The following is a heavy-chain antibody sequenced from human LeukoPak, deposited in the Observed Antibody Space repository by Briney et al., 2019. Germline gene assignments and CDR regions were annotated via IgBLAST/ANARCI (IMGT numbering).Heavy chain of an antibody. V-gene: IGHV4-38-2*01. Sequence: PWGTLCLTCAVSGYSISSGYFCCWIRAPPGKGQGWIGIIYHSGNTNYNPTLKSRVTISGDTAKNPLYLQLNHVTAADTAVYYCARHYGNTPEQHFDYWGQGNLVTVSS. CDR3: ARHYGNTPEQHFDY. J-gene: IGHJ4*02. D-gene: IGHD4-11*01. CDR2: IYHSGNT. CDR1: GYSISSGYF.